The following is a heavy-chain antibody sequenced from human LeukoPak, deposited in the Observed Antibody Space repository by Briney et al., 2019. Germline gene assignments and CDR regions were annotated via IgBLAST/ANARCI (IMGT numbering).Heavy chain of an antibody. CDR3: ARVYARGVIITYYYMDV. CDR1: GFTFSSYW. CDR2: IKQDVSEK. Sequence: GGALRLSCAGSGFTFSSYWVRWGGQAPGEGRGGVANIKQDVSEKYYVDSVKGLFTISSDNAKNSLYLQMNSLRAEDTAVYYCARVYARGVIITYYYMDVWGNGTTVTVSS. V-gene: IGHV3-7*01. J-gene: IGHJ6*03. D-gene: IGHD3-10*01.